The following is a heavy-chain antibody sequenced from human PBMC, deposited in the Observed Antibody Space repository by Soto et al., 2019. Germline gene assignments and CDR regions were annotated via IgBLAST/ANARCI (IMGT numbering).Heavy chain of an antibody. CDR2: INTGNGNT. V-gene: IGHV1-3*04. J-gene: IGHJ6*02. CDR1: GYNFTTYA. CDR3: ARAERLYYCYYGMDV. D-gene: IGHD3-3*01. Sequence: QVQLVQAGAEVEKPGASVKVSCKASGYNFTTYAMLWVRQAPGQRPEWMGWINTGNGNTKYSPKFQGRVTITRDTSASKAYLELSSLESEDTAVYYRARAERLYYCYYGMDVWGQGSTVTVS.